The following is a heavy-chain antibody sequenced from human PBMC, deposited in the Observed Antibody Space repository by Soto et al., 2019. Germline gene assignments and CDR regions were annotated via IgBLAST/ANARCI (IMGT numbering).Heavy chain of an antibody. CDR2: ISYDGSNK. D-gene: IGHD2-15*01. CDR3: ARGDCSGGSCYSPQPSGFDY. V-gene: IGHV3-30-3*01. Sequence: PGGSLRLSCAASGFTFSSYAMHWVRQAPGKGLEWVAVISYDGSNKYYADSVKGRFTISRDNSKNTLYLQMNSLRAEDTAVYYCARGDCSGGSCYSPQPSGFDYWGQGTLVTVSS. CDR1: GFTFSSYA. J-gene: IGHJ4*02.